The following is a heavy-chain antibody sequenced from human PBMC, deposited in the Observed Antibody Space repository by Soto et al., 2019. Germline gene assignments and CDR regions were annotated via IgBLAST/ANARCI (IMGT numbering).Heavy chain of an antibody. V-gene: IGHV4-30-4*01. CDR1: GGSISSGDYY. CDR2: IYHSGST. Sequence: QVQLQESGPGLVKPSQTLSLTCTVSGGSISSGDYYWSWIRQPPGKGLEWIGYIYHSGSTYYNPFPQVSVNITVGTSKNPFSLELSSVTAADTAVYYCARERPDGARLDPWGQGTLVTVSS. CDR3: ARERPDGARLDP. J-gene: IGHJ5*02. D-gene: IGHD6-6*01.